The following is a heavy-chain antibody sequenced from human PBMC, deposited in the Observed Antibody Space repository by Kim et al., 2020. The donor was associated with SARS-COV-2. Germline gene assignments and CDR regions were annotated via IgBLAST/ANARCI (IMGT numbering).Heavy chain of an antibody. Sequence: SVKVSCKASGGTFSSYAISWVRQAPGQGLEWMGGIIPIFGTANYAQKFQGRVTITADESTSTAYMELSSLRSEDTAVYYCARGDYDSSGGRNWFGPWGQGTLVTVSS. D-gene: IGHD3-22*01. CDR2: IIPIFGTA. CDR1: GGTFSSYA. CDR3: ARGDYDSSGGRNWFGP. J-gene: IGHJ5*02. V-gene: IGHV1-69*13.